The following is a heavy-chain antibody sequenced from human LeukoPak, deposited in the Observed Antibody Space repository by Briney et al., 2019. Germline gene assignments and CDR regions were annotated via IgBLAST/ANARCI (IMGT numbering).Heavy chain of an antibody. D-gene: IGHD6-19*01. J-gene: IGHJ4*02. V-gene: IGHV1-2*02. CDR1: GYTFTGYY. CDR2: INPNSGGT. CDR3: ARGPSIAVAGTRLDY. Sequence: ASVKVSCKASGYTFTGYYMHWVRQAPGQGLEWMGWINPNSGGTNYAQKSQGRVTMTRDTSISTAYMELSRLRSDDTAVYYCARGPSIAVAGTRLDYWGQGTLVTVSS.